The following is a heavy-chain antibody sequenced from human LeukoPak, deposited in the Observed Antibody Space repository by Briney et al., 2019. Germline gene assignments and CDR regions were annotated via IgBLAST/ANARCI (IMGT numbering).Heavy chain of an antibody. D-gene: IGHD1-1*01. CDR2: ISGSGGST. Sequence: GGSRRLSCAASGFTFSSYAMSWVRQAPGKGLEWVSAISGSGGSTYYAGSVKGRFTISRDNSKNTLYLQMNSLRAEDTAVYYCAKTELERSPRTDFDYWGQGTLVTVSS. J-gene: IGHJ4*02. CDR1: GFTFSSYA. V-gene: IGHV3-23*01. CDR3: AKTELERSPRTDFDY.